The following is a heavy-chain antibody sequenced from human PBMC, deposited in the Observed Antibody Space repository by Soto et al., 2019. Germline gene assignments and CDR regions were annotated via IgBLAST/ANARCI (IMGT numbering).Heavy chain of an antibody. CDR2: ITSSSTI. CDR3: AREVEYTSAFGISSSFDY. CDR1: GFTFSSYT. J-gene: IGHJ4*02. D-gene: IGHD6-19*01. V-gene: IGHV3-48*01. Sequence: GGSLRLSCAASGFTFSSYTMNWVRQAPGKGLEWVSYITSSSTIYYADSVKGRFTISRDNAKNSLYLQMNSLRSEDTAVYYCAREVEYTSAFGISSSFDYWGQGTLVTVSS.